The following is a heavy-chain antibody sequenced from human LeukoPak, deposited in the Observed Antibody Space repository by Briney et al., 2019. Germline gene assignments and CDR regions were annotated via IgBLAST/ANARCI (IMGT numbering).Heavy chain of an antibody. CDR1: GYTFTSYD. D-gene: IGHD6-19*01. CDR3: ARFAVHRRLAVTGQFGLDY. CDR2: MNPNSGNT. Sequence: GASVKVSCKASGYTFTSYDINWVRQATGQGLEWMGWMNPNSGNTGYAQKFQGRVTITRNTSISTAYMELSSLRSEDTAVYYCARFAVHRRLAVTGQFGLDYWGQGTLVTVSS. J-gene: IGHJ4*02. V-gene: IGHV1-8*03.